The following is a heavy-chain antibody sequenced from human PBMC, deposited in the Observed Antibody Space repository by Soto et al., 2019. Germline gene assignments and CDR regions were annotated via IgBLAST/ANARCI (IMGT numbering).Heavy chain of an antibody. CDR2: IYYSGST. V-gene: IGHV4-30-4*01. D-gene: IGHD1-1*01. CDR3: ARARTWEQFDY. J-gene: IGHJ4*02. CDR1: GGSISSGDYY. Sequence: LSLTCTVSGGSISSGDYYWSWIRQPPGKGLEWIGYIYYSGSTYYNPSLKSRVTISVDTSKNQFSLKLSSVTAADTAVYYCARARTWEQFDYWGQGTLVTVSS.